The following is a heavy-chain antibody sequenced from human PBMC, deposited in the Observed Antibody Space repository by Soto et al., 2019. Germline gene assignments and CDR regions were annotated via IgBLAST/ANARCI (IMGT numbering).Heavy chain of an antibody. Sequence: SETLSLTCAVYGGSFSNYYWSWIRQPPGKGLEWIGEINHSGSTNYNPSLKSRVTISVDTSKNQFSLKLTSVTAADTAVYYCARNRNRQQLVNYYYYGMDVWGQGTTVTVSS. V-gene: IGHV4-34*01. J-gene: IGHJ6*02. CDR1: GGSFSNYY. CDR3: ARNRNRQQLVNYYYYGMDV. CDR2: INHSGST. D-gene: IGHD6-13*01.